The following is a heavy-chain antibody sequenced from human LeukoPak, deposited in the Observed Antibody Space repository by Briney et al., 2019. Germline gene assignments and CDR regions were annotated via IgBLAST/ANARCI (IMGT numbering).Heavy chain of an antibody. Sequence: GGSLRLSCEASGFDFSHYYMSWVRQAPGKGLEWLANIKYDGSYSYYVDSVKGRFTISRDNAKNSLYLQMNSLRVGDTAVYYCAKVNKPWPDGYIDLWGQGALVTVAS. CDR3: AKVNKPWPDGYIDL. CDR1: GFDFSHYY. CDR2: IKYDGSYS. J-gene: IGHJ4*02. D-gene: IGHD6-13*01. V-gene: IGHV3-7*03.